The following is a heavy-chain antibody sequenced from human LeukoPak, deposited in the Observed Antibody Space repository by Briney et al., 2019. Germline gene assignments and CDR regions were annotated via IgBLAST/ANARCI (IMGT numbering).Heavy chain of an antibody. J-gene: IGHJ6*02. V-gene: IGHV3-21*01. CDR2: ISSGTTYI. Sequence: GGSLRVSCATSGFTFSSDSMNCIRQAPGKGLEWVSSISSGTTYIYYADSLKGRFTISRDNAKSSLYLQMNSLRAEDTAVYYCARASDYGDYFSVMDVRGQGTTVTVSS. CDR3: ARASDYGDYFSVMDV. CDR1: GFTFSSDS. D-gene: IGHD4-17*01.